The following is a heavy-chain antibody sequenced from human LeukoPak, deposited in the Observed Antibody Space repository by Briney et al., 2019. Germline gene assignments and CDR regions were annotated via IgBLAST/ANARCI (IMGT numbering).Heavy chain of an antibody. CDR1: GVSISSSNW. J-gene: IGHJ4*02. CDR2: IYHSGST. V-gene: IGHV4-4*02. Sequence: SETLSLTCAVSGVSISSSNWWSWVRQPPGKGLEWIGEIYHSGSTNYNPSLKSRVTISVDTSKNQFSLKLSSVTAADTAVYYCARGPARNYDILTGYTHPDYWGQGTLVTVSS. CDR3: ARGPARNYDILTGYTHPDY. D-gene: IGHD3-9*01.